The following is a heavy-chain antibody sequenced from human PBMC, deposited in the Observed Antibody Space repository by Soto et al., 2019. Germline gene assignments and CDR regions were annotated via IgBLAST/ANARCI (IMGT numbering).Heavy chain of an antibody. CDR1: GYTFTSYG. D-gene: IGHD3-22*01. Sequence: XSVKDSCKASGYTFTSYGISWVRQAPGQGLEWMGWISAYNGNTNYAQKLQGRVTMTTDTSTSTAYMELRSLRSDDTAVYYCARVGSSGYLGFLIDYWGQGTLVTVSS. V-gene: IGHV1-18*04. J-gene: IGHJ4*02. CDR3: ARVGSSGYLGFLIDY. CDR2: ISAYNGNT.